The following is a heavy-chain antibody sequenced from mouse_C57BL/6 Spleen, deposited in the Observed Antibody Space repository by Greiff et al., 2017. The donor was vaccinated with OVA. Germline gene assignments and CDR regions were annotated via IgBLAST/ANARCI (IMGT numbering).Heavy chain of an antibody. CDR3: TFDYVGGGSPMDY. Sequence: EVKLMESGAELVRPGASVKLSCTASGFNIKDYYMHWVKQRPEQGLEWIGRIDPEDGDTEYAPKFQGKATMTADTSSNTAYLQLSSLTSEDTAVYYCTFDYVGGGSPMDYWGQGTSVTVSS. CDR1: GFNIKDYY. V-gene: IGHV14-1*01. CDR2: IDPEDGDT. D-gene: IGHD2-4*01. J-gene: IGHJ4*01.